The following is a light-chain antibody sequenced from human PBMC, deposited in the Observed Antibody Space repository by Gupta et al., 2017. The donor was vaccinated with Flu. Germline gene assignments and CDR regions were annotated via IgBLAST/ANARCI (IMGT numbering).Light chain of an antibody. CDR2: STN. CDR1: SGSVSTSYY. CDR3: VLYMGSGSWV. V-gene: IGLV8-61*01. J-gene: IGLJ3*02. Sequence: QTVVTQDPSFSVSTGGTVTRTCGLSSGSVSTSYYPSWYQQTPGQAPRTLIYSTNTRSSGVPDRFSGSILGNKAALTITGAQADDESDYYCVLYMGSGSWVFGGGTKLTVL.